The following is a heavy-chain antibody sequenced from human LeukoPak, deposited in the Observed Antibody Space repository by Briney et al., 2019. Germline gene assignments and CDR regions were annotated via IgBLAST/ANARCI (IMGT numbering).Heavy chain of an antibody. D-gene: IGHD3-22*01. CDR2: IKSKTDGGTT. V-gene: IGHV3-15*01. CDR1: GFTFSNAW. J-gene: IGHJ4*02. CDR3: ARGYQSGHYYY. Sequence: PGGSLRLSCAASGFTFSNAWMSWVRQAPGKGLEWVGRIKSKTDGGTTDYAAPVKGRFTILRDDSKSIAYLQINSLKTEDTAVYFCARGYQSGHYYYWGQGTLVAVSS.